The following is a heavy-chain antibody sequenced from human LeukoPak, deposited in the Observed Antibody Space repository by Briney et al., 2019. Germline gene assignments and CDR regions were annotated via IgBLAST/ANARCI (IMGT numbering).Heavy chain of an antibody. V-gene: IGHV4-30-4*01. CDR2: IYYSGST. CDR1: GASISSGDYY. J-gene: IGHJ3*02. Sequence: SQTLSLTCTVSGASISSGDYYWSWIRQPPGKGLGWIGYIYYSGSTYYNPSLNSRVAISVDTSKNQFSLKLSSVTAADTAVYYCARRSNNAFDIWGQGTMVTVSS. CDR3: ARRSNNAFDI.